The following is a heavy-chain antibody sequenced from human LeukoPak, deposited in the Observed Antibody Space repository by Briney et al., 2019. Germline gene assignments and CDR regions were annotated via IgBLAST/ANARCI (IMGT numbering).Heavy chain of an antibody. CDR3: AKKGLVGTTDLRAFDY. CDR2: MNPNSGNT. D-gene: IGHD1-26*01. Sequence: GASVKVSCKASGYTFTGYYMHWVRQATGQGLEWMGWMNPNSGNTGYAQKFQGRVTMTRNTSISTAYMELSSLRSEDTAVYYCAKKGLVGTTDLRAFDYWGQGTLVTVSS. CDR1: GYTFTGYY. V-gene: IGHV1-8*02. J-gene: IGHJ4*02.